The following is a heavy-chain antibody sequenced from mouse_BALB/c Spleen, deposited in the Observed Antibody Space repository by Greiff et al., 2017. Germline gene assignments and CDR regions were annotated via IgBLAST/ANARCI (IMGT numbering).Heavy chain of an antibody. D-gene: IGHD2-14*01. CDR1: GYSITSGYY. CDR2: ISYDGSN. V-gene: IGHV3-6*02. J-gene: IGHJ4*01. Sequence: EVKLQESGPGLVKPSQSLSLTCSVTGYSITSGYYWNWIRQFPGNKLEWMGYISYDGSNNYNPSLKNRISITRDTSKNQFFLKLNSVTTEDTATYYCARRGRYAYAMDYWGQGTSVTVSS. CDR3: ARRGRYAYAMDY.